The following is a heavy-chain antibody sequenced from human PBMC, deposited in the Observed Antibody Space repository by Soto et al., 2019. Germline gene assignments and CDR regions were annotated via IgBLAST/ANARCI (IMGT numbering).Heavy chain of an antibody. D-gene: IGHD6-13*01. CDR2: IYYSGST. CDR1: GGSISSGAYY. CDR3: ASGRSSSWYDDYYYYYGMDV. J-gene: IGHJ6*02. V-gene: IGHV4-30-4*02. Sequence: SETLSVTWTVSGGSISSGAYYLSWIRQPPGKGLEWIGYIYYSGSTYYNPSLKSRVTISVDTSKNQFSLKLSSVTAADTAVYYCASGRSSSWYDDYYYYYGMDVWGQGTTVT.